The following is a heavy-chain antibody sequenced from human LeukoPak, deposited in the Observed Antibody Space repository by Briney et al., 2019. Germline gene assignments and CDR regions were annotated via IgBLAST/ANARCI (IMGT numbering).Heavy chain of an antibody. Sequence: SETLSLTCSVSGGSMSTNSLYWGWIRQPPGMGLEWIATIYYRGTTCYNPSLRRRVTIDIDMSKSQFYLNLTSLTAADTAVYYCARENDFWNGLDAFDLWGRGTMVTVSS. D-gene: IGHD3-3*01. CDR2: IYYRGTT. V-gene: IGHV4-39*07. J-gene: IGHJ3*01. CDR3: ARENDFWNGLDAFDL. CDR1: GGSMSTNSLY.